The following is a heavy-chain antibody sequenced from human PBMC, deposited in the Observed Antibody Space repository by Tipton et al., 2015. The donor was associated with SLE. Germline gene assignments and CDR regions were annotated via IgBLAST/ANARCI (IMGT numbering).Heavy chain of an antibody. D-gene: IGHD3-22*01. CDR2: ISHSGST. J-gene: IGHJ4*02. CDR3: ARDESSDSGGYYDY. CDR1: GGSFSAYY. V-gene: IGHV4-34*01. Sequence: TLSLTCTIYGGSFSAYYWTWIRQPPETGLEWIGEISHSGSTNYNPSLKSRVTISVDTSKRQFSLKLSSVTAADTAVYYCARDESSDSGGYYDYWGQGTLVTVSS.